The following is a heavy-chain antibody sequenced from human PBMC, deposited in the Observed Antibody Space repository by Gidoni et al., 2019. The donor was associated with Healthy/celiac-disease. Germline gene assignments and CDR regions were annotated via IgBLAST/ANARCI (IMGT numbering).Heavy chain of an antibody. CDR2: IRGSGGST. J-gene: IGHJ5*02. V-gene: IGHV3-23*01. D-gene: IGHD6-13*01. Sequence: EVQLLESGGGLVQPGGSLRLSCAASGFPFSSHAINWVRQAPGKGLEWVSAIRGSGGSTYYADSVKGRFTISRDNSKNTLYLQMNSLRAEDTAVYYCAKYVLASNARYSSSHNWFDPWGQGTLVTVSS. CDR3: AKYVLASNARYSSSHNWFDP. CDR1: GFPFSSHA.